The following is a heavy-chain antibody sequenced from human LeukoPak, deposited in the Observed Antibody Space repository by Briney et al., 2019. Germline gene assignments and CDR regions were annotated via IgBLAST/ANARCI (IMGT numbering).Heavy chain of an antibody. CDR3: ARHSYDCVWGSYRYSGTSGYFDY. Sequence: SETLSLTCAVYGGSFSGYYWSWIRQPPGKGLEWIGEINHGGSTNYNPSLKSRVTISVDTSKNQFSLKLSSVTAADTAVYYCARHSYDCVWGSYRYSGTSGYFDYWGQGTLVTVSS. D-gene: IGHD3-16*02. CDR2: INHGGST. CDR1: GGSFSGYY. J-gene: IGHJ4*02. V-gene: IGHV4-34*01.